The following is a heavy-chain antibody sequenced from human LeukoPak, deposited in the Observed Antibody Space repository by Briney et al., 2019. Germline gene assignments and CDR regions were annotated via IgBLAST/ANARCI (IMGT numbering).Heavy chain of an antibody. CDR3: ARARYSYGYYWFDP. V-gene: IGHV4-34*01. D-gene: IGHD5-18*01. CDR1: GGSFSGYY. J-gene: IGHJ5*02. Sequence: SETLSLTCAVYGGSFSGYYGSWIRQPPGKGLERIGEINHSGSTNYNPSLKSRVTISVDTSKNQFSLKLSSVTAADTAVYYCARARYSYGYYWFDPWGQGTLVTVSS. CDR2: INHSGST.